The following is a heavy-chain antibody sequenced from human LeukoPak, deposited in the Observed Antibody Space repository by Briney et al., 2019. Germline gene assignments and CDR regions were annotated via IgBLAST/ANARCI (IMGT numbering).Heavy chain of an antibody. V-gene: IGHV1-2*02. Sequence: ASVKVSCKASGYTFTGYYMHWVRQAPGQGLEWMGWINPNSGGTNYAQKFQGRVTMTRDTSISTAYMELSSLRSEDTAVYYCAREGAWLRNGAFDIWGQGTMVTVSS. D-gene: IGHD5-12*01. CDR1: GYTFTGYY. CDR3: AREGAWLRNGAFDI. J-gene: IGHJ3*02. CDR2: INPNSGGT.